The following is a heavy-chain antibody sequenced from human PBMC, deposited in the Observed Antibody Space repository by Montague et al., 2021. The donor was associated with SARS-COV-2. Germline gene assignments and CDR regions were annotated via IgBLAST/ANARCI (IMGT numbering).Heavy chain of an antibody. D-gene: IGHD6-13*01. V-gene: IGHV4-61*02. CDR1: GGSVATGEYF. CDR2: VYTSGST. Sequence: TLSLTCTVSGGSVATGEYFWNWIRQPAGKGLEWIGRVYTSGSTTYIPSLNSRLTISLDTSKNRISLNLSSVTATDTAVYYCARHLKVSCYIAAAGAHDYWGQGTLVTVSS. CDR3: ARHLKVSCYIAAAGAHDY. J-gene: IGHJ4*02.